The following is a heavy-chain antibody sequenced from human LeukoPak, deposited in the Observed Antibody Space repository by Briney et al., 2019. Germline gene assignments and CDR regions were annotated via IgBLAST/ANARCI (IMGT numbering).Heavy chain of an antibody. CDR2: IRSKAYGGTT. CDR3: TRDAPAPVLRYFDWLSYPDAFDI. V-gene: IGHV3-49*04. CDR1: GFTFSNYD. D-gene: IGHD3-9*01. Sequence: GGSLRLSCAASGFTFSNYDMHLVRQAPGKGLEWVGLIRSKAYGGTTEYAASVKGRFTISRDDSKSIAYLQMNSLKTEDTAVYYCTRDAPAPVLRYFDWLSYPDAFDIWGQGTMVTVSS. J-gene: IGHJ3*02.